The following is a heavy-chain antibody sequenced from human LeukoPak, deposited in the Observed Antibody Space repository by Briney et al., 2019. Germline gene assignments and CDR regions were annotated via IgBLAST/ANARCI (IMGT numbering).Heavy chain of an antibody. CDR1: GFTFSSYS. J-gene: IGHJ4*02. D-gene: IGHD3-3*01. V-gene: IGHV3-48*01. Sequence: GGSLRLSCAASGFTFSSYSMNWVRQAPGKGLEWVSYISSSSSTIYYADSVKGRFTISRDNAKNSLYLQMNSLRAEDTAVYYCAREDTIFGASYWGQGTLVTVSS. CDR3: AREDTIFGASY. CDR2: ISSSSSTI.